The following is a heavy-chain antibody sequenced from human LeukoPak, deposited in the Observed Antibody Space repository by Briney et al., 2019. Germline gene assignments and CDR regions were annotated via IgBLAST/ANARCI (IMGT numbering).Heavy chain of an antibody. D-gene: IGHD6-6*01. J-gene: IGHJ3*02. CDR3: AAARDAFDI. V-gene: IGHV3-21*01. Sequence: KSGGSLRLSCAASGFTFSSYSMNWVRQAPGKGLEWVSSISSSSTYIHYADSVKGRFTISRDNAKNSLYLQMNSLRAEDTAVYYCAAARDAFDIWGQGTMVTVSS. CDR2: ISSSSTYI. CDR1: GFTFSSYS.